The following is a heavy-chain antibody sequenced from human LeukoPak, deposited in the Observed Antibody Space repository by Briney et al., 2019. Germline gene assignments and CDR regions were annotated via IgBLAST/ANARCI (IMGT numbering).Heavy chain of an antibody. CDR2: ICYSGST. D-gene: IGHD3-10*01. Sequence: SETLSLTCTVSGYSISSGYYWGWIRQPPGKGLEWIGYICYSGSTNYNPSLKSRVTISVDTSKNQFSLKLSSVTAADTAVYYCARSSRITMVRGVIIFSDAFDIWGQGTMVTVSS. J-gene: IGHJ3*02. CDR3: ARSSRITMVRGVIIFSDAFDI. V-gene: IGHV4-61*01. CDR1: GYSISSGYY.